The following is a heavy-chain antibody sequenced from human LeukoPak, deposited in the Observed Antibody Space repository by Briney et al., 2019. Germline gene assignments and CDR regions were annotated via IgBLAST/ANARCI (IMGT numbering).Heavy chain of an antibody. Sequence: GGSLRLSCAASGFTFSSYAMSWVRQAPGKGLEWVSAISGSGGSTYYADSVKGRFTIPRDNSKNTLYLQMNSLRAEDTAVYYCAKDWVGCSSTSCSLDYWGQGTLVTVSS. CDR1: GFTFSSYA. V-gene: IGHV3-23*01. CDR2: ISGSGGST. J-gene: IGHJ4*02. D-gene: IGHD2-2*01. CDR3: AKDWVGCSSTSCSLDY.